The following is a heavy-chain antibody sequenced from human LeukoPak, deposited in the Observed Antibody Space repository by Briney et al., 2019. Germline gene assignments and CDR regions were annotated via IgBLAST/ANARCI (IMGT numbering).Heavy chain of an antibody. V-gene: IGHV4-30-4*01. CDR3: ARGSPGWFGILLDY. CDR2: IYYSGST. CDR1: GGSISSGDYY. J-gene: IGHJ4*02. Sequence: SETLSLTCTVSGGSISSGDYYWSWIRQPPGKGLEWIGYIYYSGSTYYNPSLKSRVTISVDTSKNQFSLKLSSVTAADTAVYYCARGSPGWFGILLDYWGQGTLVTVSS. D-gene: IGHD3-10*01.